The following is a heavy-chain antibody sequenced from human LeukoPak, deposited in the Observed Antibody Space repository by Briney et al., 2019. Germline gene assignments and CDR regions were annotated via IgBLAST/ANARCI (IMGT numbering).Heavy chain of an antibody. D-gene: IGHD2-15*01. Sequence: PSETLSLTCTVSGGSISSYYWSWIRQPPGKGLEWIGYIYYSGSTNYNPSLKSRVTISVDTSKNQFSLKLSSVTAADTAVYYCARDLGYCSGGSCFGHWFDPWGQGTLVTVSS. V-gene: IGHV4-59*01. CDR2: IYYSGST. CDR1: GGSISSYY. J-gene: IGHJ5*02. CDR3: ARDLGYCSGGSCFGHWFDP.